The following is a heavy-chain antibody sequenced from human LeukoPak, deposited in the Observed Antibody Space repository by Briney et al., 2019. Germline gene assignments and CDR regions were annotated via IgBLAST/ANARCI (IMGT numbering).Heavy chain of an antibody. J-gene: IGHJ4*02. CDR3: ARAITNYGYIFGY. V-gene: IGHV3-21*01. CDR2: ISTSSSYI. CDR1: GFTVSSNY. Sequence: GGSLRLSCAASGFTVSSNYMSWVRQAPGKGLEWVSSISTSSSYIYYSDSLKGRFTISRDNARNSLYLQMNSLRAEDTAVYYCARAITNYGYIFGYWGQGTLVTVSS. D-gene: IGHD5-18*01.